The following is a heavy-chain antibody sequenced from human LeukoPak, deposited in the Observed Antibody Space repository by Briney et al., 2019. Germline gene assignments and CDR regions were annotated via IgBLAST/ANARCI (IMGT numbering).Heavy chain of an antibody. CDR1: GASVSGSPYY. J-gene: IGHJ4*02. CDR3: ARGLRVEYSSSWYNR. CDR2: IYSSGST. V-gene: IGHV4-39*02. D-gene: IGHD6-13*01. Sequence: SETLSLTCTVSGASVSGSPYYWGWIRQPPGKGLEWIGSIYSSGSTYYNASLQSRVTISIETSKNQISLKLSSVTAADTAVYYCARGLRVEYSSSWYNRWGQGTLVTVSS.